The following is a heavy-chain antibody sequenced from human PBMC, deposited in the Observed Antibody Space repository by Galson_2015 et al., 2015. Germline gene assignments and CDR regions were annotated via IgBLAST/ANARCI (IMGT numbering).Heavy chain of an antibody. CDR1: GFSLDTREMS. CDR3: ARTNYESSAHISLNYYYYFMDA. CDR2: IDWEDDK. D-gene: IGHD3-22*01. J-gene: IGHJ6*03. Sequence: PALVKPTQTLTLTCSFSGFSLDTREMSVAWVRQPPGKALEWLARIDWEDDKYYSPSLKTRLTISKDTSKNQVVLTMTDMDPVDTATYYCARTNYESSAHISLNYYYYFMDAWGKGTRVTVSS. V-gene: IGHV2-70*18.